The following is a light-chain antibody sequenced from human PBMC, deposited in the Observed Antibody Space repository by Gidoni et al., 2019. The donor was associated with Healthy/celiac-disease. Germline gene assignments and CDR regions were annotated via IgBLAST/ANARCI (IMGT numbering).Light chain of an antibody. Sequence: DIQMPQSPSSLSASVGDRVTITCRASQSISSYLNWYQQKPGKAPKLLIYAASSLQSGVPSRFSGRGSGTDFTLTISSLQPEDFATYYCQQSYSTPHTFGPGTKVEIK. CDR2: AAS. CDR1: QSISSY. V-gene: IGKV1-39*01. J-gene: IGKJ3*01. CDR3: QQSYSTPHT.